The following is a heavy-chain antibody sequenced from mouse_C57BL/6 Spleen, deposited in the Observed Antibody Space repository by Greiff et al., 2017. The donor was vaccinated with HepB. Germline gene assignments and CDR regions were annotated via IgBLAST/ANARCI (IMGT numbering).Heavy chain of an antibody. D-gene: IGHD1-1*02. CDR3: ARGKVATTLVDY. V-gene: IGHV1-76*01. Sequence: QVQLQQSGAELVRPGASVKLSCKASGYTFTDYYINWVKQRPGQGLEWIASIYPGSGNTYYNEKFKGKATQTADKSSNTAYMQLSSLTSEDSAVYLGARGKVATTLVDYWGQGTTLTVSS. CDR2: IYPGSGNT. J-gene: IGHJ2*01. CDR1: GYTFTDYY.